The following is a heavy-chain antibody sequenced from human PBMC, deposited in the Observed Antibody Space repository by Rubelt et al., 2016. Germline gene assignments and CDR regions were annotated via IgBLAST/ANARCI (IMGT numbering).Heavy chain of an antibody. Sequence: QVQLQLWGAGLLKPSETLSLTCAVYGGSFSGYYWSWIRQPPGKGLEWIGEISNSGSTNYNPALKSRVTISVDPSKNQFSLKLSVVTAADTAVYYCARGKEGLGVTMMDYWGQGTLVTVSS. CDR1: GGSFSGYY. CDR3: ARGKEGLGVTMMDY. V-gene: IGHV4-34*01. J-gene: IGHJ4*02. CDR2: ISNSGST. D-gene: IGHD3-22*01.